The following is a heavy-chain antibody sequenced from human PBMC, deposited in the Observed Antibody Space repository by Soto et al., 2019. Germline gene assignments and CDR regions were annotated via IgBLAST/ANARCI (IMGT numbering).Heavy chain of an antibody. J-gene: IGHJ5*02. CDR3: ARPIQYYFDTSAQSAWFDP. V-gene: IGHV1-69*13. CDR1: GGTFGSYA. CDR2: IIPIFSTP. Sequence: SVKVSCKTSGGTFGSYASSWVRQAPGQGLEWMGGIIPIFSTPNYAQKFQGRVTITADESTSTAYMELSSLRSEDTAVYYCARPIQYYFDTSAQSAWFDPWGQGTLVTVSS. D-gene: IGHD3-22*01.